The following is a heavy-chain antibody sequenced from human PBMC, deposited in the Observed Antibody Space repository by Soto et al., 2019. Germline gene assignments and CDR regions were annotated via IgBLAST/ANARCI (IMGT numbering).Heavy chain of an antibody. V-gene: IGHV3-48*01. CDR3: ARAIGTADST. Sequence: PGGSLRLSCAASGFTFSSYSMNWVRQAPGKGLEWVSYISTSSSTIFYADSVKGRFTISRDNAKNSLYLQMNSLRAEDTAVYYCARAIGTADSTWGQGTLVTVSS. CDR1: GFTFSSYS. D-gene: IGHD6-13*01. J-gene: IGHJ5*02. CDR2: ISTSSSTI.